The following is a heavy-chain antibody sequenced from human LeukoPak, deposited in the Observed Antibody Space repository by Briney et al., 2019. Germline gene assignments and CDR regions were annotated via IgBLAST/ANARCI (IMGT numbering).Heavy chain of an antibody. Sequence: GASVKVSCKASGYTFTGYYMHWVRQAPGQGLEWMGWINPNSGGTNYAQKFQGRVTMTRDTSISTAYMELSRLRSDDTAVYYCARTVEGIVLMVYAGGLLCWGQGTLVTVSS. J-gene: IGHJ4*02. CDR2: INPNSGGT. D-gene: IGHD2-8*01. CDR3: ARTVEGIVLMVYAGGLLC. V-gene: IGHV1-2*02. CDR1: GYTFTGYY.